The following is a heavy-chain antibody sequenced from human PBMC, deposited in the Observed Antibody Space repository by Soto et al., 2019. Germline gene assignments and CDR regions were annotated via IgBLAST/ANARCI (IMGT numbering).Heavy chain of an antibody. CDR2: ISAYNGNT. V-gene: IGHV1-18*01. Sequence: ASVNVSCKASGYTFTIYGSSCVRQAPGQGLEWMGWISAYNGNTNYAQKLQGRVTMTTDTSTSTAYMELRSLRSDDTAVYYCALRNGRELTGYYIWGQGTLVTVSS. CDR3: ALRNGRELTGYYI. J-gene: IGHJ4*02. CDR1: GYTFTIYG. D-gene: IGHD3-9*01.